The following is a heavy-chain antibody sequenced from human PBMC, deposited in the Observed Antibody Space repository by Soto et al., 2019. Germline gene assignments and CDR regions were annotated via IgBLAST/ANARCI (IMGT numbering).Heavy chain of an antibody. V-gene: IGHV3-11*06. CDR3: ARELVMVPYIDY. D-gene: IGHD3-16*01. J-gene: IGHJ4*02. CDR1: GFTFSDYY. CDR2: ISSSSSYT. Sequence: PGGSLRLSCAVSGFTFSDYYMSWIRQAPGKGPEWVSYISSSSSYTNYADSVKGRFTISRDNAKNSLYLQMNSLRAEDTAVYYCARELVMVPYIDYWGQGTLVTVSS.